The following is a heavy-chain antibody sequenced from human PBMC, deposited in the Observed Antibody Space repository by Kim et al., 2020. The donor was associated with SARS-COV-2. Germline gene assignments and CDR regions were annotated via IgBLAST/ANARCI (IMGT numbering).Heavy chain of an antibody. D-gene: IGHD3-10*01. V-gene: IGHV1-69*13. CDR3: ARDNIPYHSGELSVWLDY. CDR1: GGTFSSYA. J-gene: IGHJ4*02. CDR2: IIPIFGTA. Sequence: SVKVSCKASGGTFSSYAISWVRQAPGQGLEWMGGIIPIFGTANYAQKFQGRVTITADESTSTAYMELSSLRSEDTAVYYCARDNIPYHSGELSVWLDYWGQGTLVTVSS.